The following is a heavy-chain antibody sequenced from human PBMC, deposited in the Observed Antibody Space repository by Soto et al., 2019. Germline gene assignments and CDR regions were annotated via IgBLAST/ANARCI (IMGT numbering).Heavy chain of an antibody. CDR2: INHSGST. V-gene: IGHV4-34*01. Sequence: SETLSLTCAVYGGSLSGYYWSWIRQPPGKGLEWIGEINHSGSTNYNPSLKSRVTISVDTSKNQFSLKLSSVTAADTAVYYCARGIPTYKDSYYDFWSGYSIDEWGQGTLVTVSS. CDR1: GGSLSGYY. D-gene: IGHD3-3*01. J-gene: IGHJ4*02. CDR3: ARGIPTYKDSYYDFWSGYSIDE.